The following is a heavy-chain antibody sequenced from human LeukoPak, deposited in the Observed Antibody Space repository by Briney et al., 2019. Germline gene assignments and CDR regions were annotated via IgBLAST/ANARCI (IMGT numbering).Heavy chain of an antibody. J-gene: IGHJ4*02. D-gene: IGHD3-16*01. CDR2: ISNSGSP. V-gene: IGHV4-59*02. CDR1: SASVSSYY. Sequence: PSETLSLTCTVSSASVSSYYWSWVRQPPGGGLEWIGYISNSGSPSYNPSFKSRVTFSADTSKNHLSLKLNSVTPADTAVYFCARGGAGPLRDWGQGTLVTVSS. CDR3: ARGGAGPLRD.